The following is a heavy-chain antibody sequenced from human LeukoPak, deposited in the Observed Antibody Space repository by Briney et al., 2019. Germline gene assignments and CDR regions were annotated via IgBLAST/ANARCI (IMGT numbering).Heavy chain of an antibody. J-gene: IGHJ4*02. D-gene: IGHD3-16*01. CDR2: ISNSGSP. V-gene: IGHV4-59*02. CDR1: SASVSSYY. Sequence: PSETLSLTCTVSSASVSSYYWSWVRQPPGGGLEWIGYISNSGSPSYNPSFKSRVTFSADTSKNHLSLKLNSVTPADTAVYFCARGGAGPLRDWGQGTLVTVSS. CDR3: ARGGAGPLRD.